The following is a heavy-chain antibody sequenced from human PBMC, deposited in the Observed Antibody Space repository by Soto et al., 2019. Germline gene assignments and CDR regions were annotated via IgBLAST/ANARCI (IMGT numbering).Heavy chain of an antibody. Sequence: GGALEISCSGSGYTLGNYWIGLVRQMPGKGLGWMGIIYPGDSDTRYRPSFQGQVTFSADKSISTAYLQWSSLKASDTAMYYCARPMYGSSSGLFDYWGQGTLVTVSS. J-gene: IGHJ4*02. CDR1: GYTLGNYW. V-gene: IGHV5-51*01. CDR2: IYPGDSDT. CDR3: ARPMYGSSSGLFDY. D-gene: IGHD6-6*01.